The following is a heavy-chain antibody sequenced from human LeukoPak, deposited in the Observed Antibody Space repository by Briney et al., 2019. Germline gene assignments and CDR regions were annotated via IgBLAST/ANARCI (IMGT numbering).Heavy chain of an antibody. Sequence: GGSLRLSCAASGFTFSSSAMSWVRQAPGKGLEWVSAISNNGGYTYYADSVQGRFTISRDNSKSTLCLQMNSLRAEDTAVYYCAKDWGYSYGLLDYWGQGTLVTVSS. CDR3: AKDWGYSYGLLDY. CDR1: GFTFSSSA. V-gene: IGHV3-23*01. CDR2: ISNNGGYT. J-gene: IGHJ4*02. D-gene: IGHD5-18*01.